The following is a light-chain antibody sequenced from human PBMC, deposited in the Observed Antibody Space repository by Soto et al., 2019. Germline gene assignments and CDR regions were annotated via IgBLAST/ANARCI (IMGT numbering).Light chain of an antibody. Sequence: EIVLTQSPGTLSLSPGERATLSCRASQSVSSSYLAWYQQKPGQAPRLLIYGASSRATGIPDRFSGSGSGTDFTLTISRLEPEDFAVYHCQQYGSPFGGGTNVDIK. V-gene: IGKV3-20*01. CDR3: QQYGSP. CDR2: GAS. J-gene: IGKJ4*01. CDR1: QSVSSSY.